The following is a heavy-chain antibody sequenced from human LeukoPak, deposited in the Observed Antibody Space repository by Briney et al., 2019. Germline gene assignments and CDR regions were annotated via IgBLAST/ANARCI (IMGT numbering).Heavy chain of an antibody. V-gene: IGHV3-30*18. CDR2: ISYDGSNK. CDR1: GYTFTSYG. CDR3: AKVYSSSSRGDIGDY. D-gene: IGHD6-6*01. Sequence: SCKASGYTFTSYGMHWVRQAPGKGLEWVAVISYDGSNKYYADSVKGRFTISRDNSKNTLYLQMNSLRAEDTAVYYCAKVYSSSSRGDIGDYWGQGTLVTVSS. J-gene: IGHJ4*02.